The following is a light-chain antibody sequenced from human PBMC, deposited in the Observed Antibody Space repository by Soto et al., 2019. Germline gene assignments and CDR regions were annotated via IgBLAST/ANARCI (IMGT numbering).Light chain of an antibody. CDR2: APS. V-gene: IGKV1-6*01. CDR1: QGTRND. Sequence: AIQMTQSPSSLSASVGDRVTITCRASQGTRNDLGWYQQKPGKAPKLLIYAPSSLQSGVPPMFSASESTTYFTLTISILQPEDFATYYCLQHYNYPYTFGQATNLDIK. CDR3: LQHYNYPYT. J-gene: IGKJ2*01.